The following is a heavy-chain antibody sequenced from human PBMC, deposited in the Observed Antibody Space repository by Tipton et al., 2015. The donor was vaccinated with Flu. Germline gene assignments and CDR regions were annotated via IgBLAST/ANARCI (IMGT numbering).Heavy chain of an antibody. V-gene: IGHV4-39*07. CDR1: GGSITTNSFF. Sequence: LRLSCTVSGGSITTNSFFWGWIRQPPGQGLEWIGSIYFTGTSHYKPSLKSRVTISVDTSKNQFSLRLSSVTAADTAVYYCARSDYYVSDHYWGQGTLVTVSS. J-gene: IGHJ4*02. CDR3: ARSDYYVSDHY. CDR2: IYFTGTS. D-gene: IGHD3-10*01.